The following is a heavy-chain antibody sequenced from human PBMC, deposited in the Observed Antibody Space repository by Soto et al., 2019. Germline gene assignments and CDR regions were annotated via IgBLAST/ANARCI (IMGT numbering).Heavy chain of an antibody. CDR3: AKLSDYDFWSGPSTRDY. CDR2: ISYDGSNK. CDR1: GFTFSSYG. D-gene: IGHD3-3*01. Sequence: QVQLVESGGGVVQPGRSLRLSCAASGFTFSSYGMHWVRQAPGKGLEWVAVISYDGSNKYYADSVKGRFTISRDNSKNTLYLQMNSRRAEDTAVYYCAKLSDYDFWSGPSTRDYWGQGTLVTVSS. J-gene: IGHJ4*02. V-gene: IGHV3-30*18.